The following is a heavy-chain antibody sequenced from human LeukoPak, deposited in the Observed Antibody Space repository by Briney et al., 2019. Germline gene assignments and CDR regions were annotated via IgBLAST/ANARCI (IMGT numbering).Heavy chain of an antibody. CDR2: IHADGVGT. Sequence: GGSLRLSCAASGFPFNTQDMRWVRQAPGKGLEWVSSIHADGVGTFYADSVRGRFTISRDNSKNTLDLQMNSLRVEDMAVYYCGKGRVSEWGQGTLVTVSS. D-gene: IGHD6-19*01. CDR3: GKGRVSE. V-gene: IGHV3-23*01. J-gene: IGHJ4*02. CDR1: GFPFNTQD.